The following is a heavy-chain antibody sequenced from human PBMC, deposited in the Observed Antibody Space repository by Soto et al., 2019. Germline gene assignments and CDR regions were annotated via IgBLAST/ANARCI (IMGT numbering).Heavy chain of an antibody. CDR2: ISGSDDST. Sequence: EVQLLESGGGLVQPGGSLSLSCTASGFSFSSHAMSWVRQAPGKGLEWVSAISGSDDSTFYADSVKGRFTISRDNSKNTLYLQISSLRAEDTAIYYCTKGGRRYDVLTGYHPIDYWGQGTLVTVSS. V-gene: IGHV3-23*01. D-gene: IGHD3-9*01. CDR1: GFSFSSHA. J-gene: IGHJ4*02. CDR3: TKGGRRYDVLTGYHPIDY.